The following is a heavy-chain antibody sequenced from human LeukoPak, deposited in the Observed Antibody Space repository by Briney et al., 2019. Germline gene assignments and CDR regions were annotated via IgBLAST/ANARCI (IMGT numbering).Heavy chain of an antibody. J-gene: IGHJ4*02. CDR2: INHSGST. V-gene: IGHV4-34*01. Sequence: PSETLSLTCAVYGGSFSGYYWSWIRQPPGKGLEWIGEINHSGSTNYNPSLKSRVTISVDTSKNQFSLKLSSVTAADTAVYYCAITPIYVWGSYRYLYWGQGTLVTVSS. CDR3: AITPIYVWGSYRYLY. D-gene: IGHD3-16*02. CDR1: GGSFSGYY.